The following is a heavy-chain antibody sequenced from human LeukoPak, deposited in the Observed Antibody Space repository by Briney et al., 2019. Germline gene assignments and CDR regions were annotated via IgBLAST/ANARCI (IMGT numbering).Heavy chain of an antibody. J-gene: IGHJ4*02. CDR3: ARGEVAFGGVKGY. CDR1: GFTFSSYS. D-gene: IGHD3-16*01. CDR2: ISGSSSYI. Sequence: GGSLRLSCAASGFTFSSYSMNWVRQAPGKGLEWVSSISGSSSYIYYADSVKGRFTISRDNAKNSLYLQMNSLRAEDTAVYYCARGEVAFGGVKGYWGQGTLVTVSS. V-gene: IGHV3-21*01.